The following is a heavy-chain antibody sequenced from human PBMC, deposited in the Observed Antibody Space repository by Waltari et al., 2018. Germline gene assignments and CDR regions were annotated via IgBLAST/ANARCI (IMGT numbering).Heavy chain of an antibody. CDR1: GFTLSNYW. Sequence: EVPLVESGGGLVQPGGSLRLSCAASGFTLSNYWMSWVRQAPGKGLEWVANIMTDGREEYYVDSVRGRFTISRDNAKNSLYLQMNSLRPEDTAVYYCVRDQWFAFDIWGQGTMVTVSS. J-gene: IGHJ3*02. CDR2: IMTDGREE. CDR3: VRDQWFAFDI. D-gene: IGHD3-22*01. V-gene: IGHV3-7*01.